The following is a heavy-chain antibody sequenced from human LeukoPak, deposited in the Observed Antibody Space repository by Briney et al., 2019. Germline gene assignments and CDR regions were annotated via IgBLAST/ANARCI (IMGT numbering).Heavy chain of an antibody. V-gene: IGHV3-53*01. CDR1: GFAVSSNY. CDR3: ARKLWHRNDC. Sequence: PGGSLRLSCAASGFAVSSNYMGWVRQAPGKGLEWVSVIYSGGSTYYADSVKGRFTISRDNFKNTLYLQMNSLRAEDTALYYCARKLWHRNDCWGQGTLVTVSS. CDR2: IYSGGST. J-gene: IGHJ4*02. D-gene: IGHD3-16*01.